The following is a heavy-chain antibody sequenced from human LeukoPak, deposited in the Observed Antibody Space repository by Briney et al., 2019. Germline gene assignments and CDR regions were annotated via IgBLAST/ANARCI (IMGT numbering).Heavy chain of an antibody. CDR3: ARAVADNPFDY. CDR1: GGSIGNHY. J-gene: IGHJ4*02. CDR2: IYNRGST. Sequence: SETLSLTCSVSGGSIGNHYWAWIRQPAGKGLEWIGHIYNRGSTHYNPSLKSRVTISVDTSKNQFSLKLNSVTAADTAVYYCARAVADNPFDYWAQGSLVTVSS. D-gene: IGHD6-19*01. V-gene: IGHV4-4*09.